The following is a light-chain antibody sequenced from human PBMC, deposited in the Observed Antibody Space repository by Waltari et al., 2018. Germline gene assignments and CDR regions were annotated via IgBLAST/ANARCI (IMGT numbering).Light chain of an antibody. CDR2: DAS. CDR3: QQRANSWT. CDR1: QSVSSY. Sequence: EIVLTPSPATLSLSPGVSATLSCRASQSVSSYLAWYQQRPGQAPRLLIYDASNRATGIPARFSGSGSGTDFTLTISSLEPEDFAVYYCQQRANSWTFGQGTKVELK. J-gene: IGKJ1*01. V-gene: IGKV3-11*01.